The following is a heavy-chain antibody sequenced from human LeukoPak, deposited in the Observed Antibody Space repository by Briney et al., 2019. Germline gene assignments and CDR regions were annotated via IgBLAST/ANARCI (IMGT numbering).Heavy chain of an antibody. CDR1: GGSISRSSYY. J-gene: IGHJ6*03. V-gene: IGHV4-39*07. CDR2: MYYSGSS. CDR3: ARIAASRNMVLLGYYYYYMDV. Sequence: SETLSLTCTVSGGSISRSSYYWGWIRQPPGKGLEWIGSMYYSGSSYYNPSLKSRVTISVDTSKNQFSLKLSSVTAADTAMYYCARIAASRNMVLLGYYYYYMDVWGKGTTVTVSS. D-gene: IGHD6-13*01.